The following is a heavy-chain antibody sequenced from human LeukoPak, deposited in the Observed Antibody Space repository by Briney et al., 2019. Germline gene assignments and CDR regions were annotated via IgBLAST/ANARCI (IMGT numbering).Heavy chain of an antibody. D-gene: IGHD5-12*01. V-gene: IGHV4-30-4*08. Sequence: PSETLSLTCTVSGGSISSGDYYWSWIRQPPGKGLEWIGYIYYSGSTYYNPSLKSRVTISVDTSKNQFSLKLSSVTAADTAVYYCARDLGYSGFDWAPWGQGTLVTVSS. J-gene: IGHJ5*02. CDR1: GGSISSGDYY. CDR2: IYYSGST. CDR3: ARDLGYSGFDWAP.